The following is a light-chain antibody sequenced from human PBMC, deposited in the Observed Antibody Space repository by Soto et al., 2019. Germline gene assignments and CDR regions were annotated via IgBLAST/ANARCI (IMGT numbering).Light chain of an antibody. J-gene: IGKJ5*01. CDR1: QDISDN. V-gene: IGKV1-33*01. CDR2: DVS. Sequence: DIQMTQSPSSLSTSVGDRVTITCQASQDISDNLNWYQQKQGKAPKVLISDVSNLETGVSSRFSGIGSGTDFTFTISSLEAEDVATYYCQQYDDLPITFGQGTRLEIK. CDR3: QQYDDLPIT.